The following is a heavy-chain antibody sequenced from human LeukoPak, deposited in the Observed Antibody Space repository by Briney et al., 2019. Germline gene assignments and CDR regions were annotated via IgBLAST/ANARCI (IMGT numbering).Heavy chain of an antibody. CDR3: AIVDYYDRSGPSGADYFDY. D-gene: IGHD3-22*01. CDR2: FKPGGTT. J-gene: IGHJ4*02. CDR1: GFGFTTAW. Sequence: GGSLRLSCGASGFGFTTAWMSWVRQAPGKGLEWVGRFKPGGTTDFAEPVKGRFSISKDESKNTLYLQMNSLKTEDTAMYYCAIVDYYDRSGPSGADYFDYWGQGTLVTVSS. V-gene: IGHV3-15*01.